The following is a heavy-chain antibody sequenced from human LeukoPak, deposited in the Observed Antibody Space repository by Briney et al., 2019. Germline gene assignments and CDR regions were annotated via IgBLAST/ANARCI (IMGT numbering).Heavy chain of an antibody. CDR2: IKQDGSEK. Sequence: QPGGSLRLSCAASGFTFSSYWMSWVRQAPGKGLEWVANIKQDGSEKYYVDSVKGRFTISRDNAKNSLYLQMNSLRAEDTAVYYCARDRGRWAVVPAQNYFDYWGQGTLVTVSS. CDR1: GFTFSSYW. V-gene: IGHV3-7*01. CDR3: ARDRGRWAVVPAQNYFDY. J-gene: IGHJ4*02. D-gene: IGHD2-2*01.